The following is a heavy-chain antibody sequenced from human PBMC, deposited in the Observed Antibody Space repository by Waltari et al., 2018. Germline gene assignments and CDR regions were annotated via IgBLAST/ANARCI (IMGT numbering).Heavy chain of an antibody. J-gene: IGHJ5*02. V-gene: IGHV1-8*02. CDR1: GFTFINYD. Sequence: QPVLSGAEVLRPGASGKVPCRAPGFTFINYDINVIRQAAGQGLEWMGWVNPNSGATAYAQKFQGRITMTWDTSISTAYMEMSNLRSDDTAVLYCARGRDVFANFDYNWFDPWGQGTLVTVSS. D-gene: IGHD2-21*01. CDR3: ARGRDVFANFDYNWFDP. CDR2: VNPNSGAT.